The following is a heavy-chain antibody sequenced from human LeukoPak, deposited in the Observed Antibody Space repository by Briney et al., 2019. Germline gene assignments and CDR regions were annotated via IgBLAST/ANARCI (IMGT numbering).Heavy chain of an antibody. CDR3: AKWRWRQSEYED. J-gene: IGHJ4*02. CDR1: GFSFSDHW. V-gene: IGHV3-7*01. Sequence: GGSLRLSCEASGFSFSDHWMGWVRQAPGKGLECVANIKHDGSGKGCVDSVKGRFTISRDNAKNSVYLEMSSLRAEDTAVYYCAKWRWRQSEYEDWGQGTLVTVSS. CDR2: IKHDGSGK. D-gene: IGHD5-24*01.